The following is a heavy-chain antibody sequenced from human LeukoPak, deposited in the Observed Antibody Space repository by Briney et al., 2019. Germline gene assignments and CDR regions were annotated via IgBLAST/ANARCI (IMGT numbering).Heavy chain of an antibody. Sequence: GASVKVSCKASGYTFTGYYMHWVRQAPGQGLEWMGRINTNCGGTNYAQKFQGRITMSRETSISTAYMELSRLRSDDTAVYYWARSGWYGDAFDIWGQGTMVTVSS. CDR3: ARSGWYGDAFDI. J-gene: IGHJ3*02. CDR2: INTNCGGT. V-gene: IGHV1-2*06. CDR1: GYTFTGYY. D-gene: IGHD6-19*01.